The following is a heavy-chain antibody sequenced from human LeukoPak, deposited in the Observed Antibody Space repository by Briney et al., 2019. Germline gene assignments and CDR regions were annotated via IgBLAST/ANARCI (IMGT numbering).Heavy chain of an antibody. CDR2: ISSSGSTI. V-gene: IGHV3-48*03. D-gene: IGHD3-10*01. Sequence: PGGSLRLSCAASGFTFSSYEMNWVRQAPGKGLEWVSYISSSGSTIYYADSVKGRFTISRDNAKNSLYLQMNSLRAEDTAVYYCAREILPPGAVWDRRTMVRGVIDYWGQGTLVTVSS. CDR1: GFTFSSYE. CDR3: AREILPPGAVWDRRTMVRGVIDY. J-gene: IGHJ4*02.